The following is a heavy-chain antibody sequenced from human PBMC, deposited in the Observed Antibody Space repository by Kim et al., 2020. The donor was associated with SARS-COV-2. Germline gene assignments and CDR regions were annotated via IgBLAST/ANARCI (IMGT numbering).Heavy chain of an antibody. Sequence: GGSLRLSCAASGFTFSSYAMSWVRQAPGKGLEWVSAVSSGGGSTYYADSVKGRFTISRDNFKNTLYLQLNSLRAEDTAVYYCAKEKQQLVISWGQGTLVTVSS. V-gene: IGHV3-23*01. CDR2: VSSGGGST. CDR1: GFTFSSYA. D-gene: IGHD6-13*01. CDR3: AKEKQQLVIS. J-gene: IGHJ4*02.